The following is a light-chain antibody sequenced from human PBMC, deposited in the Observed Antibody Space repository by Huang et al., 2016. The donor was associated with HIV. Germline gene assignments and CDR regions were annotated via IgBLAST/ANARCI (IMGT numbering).Light chain of an antibody. CDR1: QSLLYSSNNKNY. CDR2: WAS. Sequence: DIVMTQSPDSLAVSLGVRATINCKSSQSLLYSSNNKNYLAWYQQKPGQPPKLLIYWASTRESGVPYRFSGSGSGTVFTLTVSGLQAEDVAVYYCQQYYNTPLTFGQGTKLEIK. J-gene: IGKJ2*01. V-gene: IGKV4-1*01. CDR3: QQYYNTPLT.